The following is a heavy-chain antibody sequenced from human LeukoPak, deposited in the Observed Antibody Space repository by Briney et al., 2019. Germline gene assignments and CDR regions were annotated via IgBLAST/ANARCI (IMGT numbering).Heavy chain of an antibody. CDR1: GFTFSDFW. Sequence: GGSLRLSCAASGFTFSDFWMSWVRQTPGQGLEWVGNIKEDGSEEYYADSVKGRFTISRNNAKNSLYLQMNSLRAEDTALYYCARDQRVYDAFDIWGQGTMVTVSS. CDR3: ARDQRVYDAFDI. V-gene: IGHV3-7*03. D-gene: IGHD6-25*01. J-gene: IGHJ3*02. CDR2: IKEDGSEE.